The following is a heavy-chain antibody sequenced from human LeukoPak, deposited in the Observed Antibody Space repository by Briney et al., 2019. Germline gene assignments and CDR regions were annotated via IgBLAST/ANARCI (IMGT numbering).Heavy chain of an antibody. Sequence: GGSLRLSCAASGFTFSNYEMNWVRRAPGKGLEWVSYISSSGSTIYYADSVKGRFTISRDNAKNSLYLQMNSLRAEDTAVYYCARGDSSGYYYYYFAMDVWGQGTTVTVSS. CDR1: GFTFSNYE. V-gene: IGHV3-48*03. J-gene: IGHJ6*02. D-gene: IGHD3-22*01. CDR2: ISSSGSTI. CDR3: ARGDSSGYYYYYFAMDV.